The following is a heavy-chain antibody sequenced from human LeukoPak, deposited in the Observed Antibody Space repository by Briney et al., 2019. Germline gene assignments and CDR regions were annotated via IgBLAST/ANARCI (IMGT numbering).Heavy chain of an antibody. J-gene: IGHJ3*01. CDR2: IGADGSTT. CDR1: GFTFSTYG. D-gene: IGHD2-8*01. Sequence: GGSLRLSCAASGFTFSTYGMDWVRQAPGKGLEWVAVIGADGSTTYYAESVRGRFTISRDNSKSTLFLQMNSLRAEDTAVYYCARPRLFKGVFDDWGQGTMVTVSS. CDR3: ARPRLFKGVFDD. V-gene: IGHV3-33*01.